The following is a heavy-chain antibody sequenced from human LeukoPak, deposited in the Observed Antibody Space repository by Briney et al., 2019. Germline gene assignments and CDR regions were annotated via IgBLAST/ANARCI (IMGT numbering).Heavy chain of an antibody. CDR3: TRERWLDY. J-gene: IGHJ4*02. V-gene: IGHV3-74*01. CDR2: INSDGSST. CDR1: GFTFSTYW. Sequence: AGGSLRLSCAASGFTFSTYWMSWVRQAPGKGPVWVSRINSDGSSTSYADSVKGRFTISRDNAKNTLYLQMNSLRAEDTAVYYCTRERWLDYWGQGTLVTVSS. D-gene: IGHD5-24*01.